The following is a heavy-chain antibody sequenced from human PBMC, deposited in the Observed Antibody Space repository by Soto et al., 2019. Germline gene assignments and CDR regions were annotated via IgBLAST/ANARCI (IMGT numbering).Heavy chain of an antibody. V-gene: IGHV3-7*01. CDR3: ARGRGWLQDY. J-gene: IGHJ4*02. Sequence: EVQLVESGGGLVQPGGSLRLSCAASGFSLSDYWMNWVRQAPGKGLEWVAIIKEDGSDRYYVDSVKGGFTISRDNAKNSLYLQMSSLRVEDTALYYCARGRGWLQDYWGKGTLVIVSS. D-gene: IGHD6-19*01. CDR2: IKEDGSDR. CDR1: GFSLSDYW.